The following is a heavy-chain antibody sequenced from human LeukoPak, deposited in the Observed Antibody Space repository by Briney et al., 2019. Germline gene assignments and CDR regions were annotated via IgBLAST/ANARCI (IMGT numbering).Heavy chain of an antibody. V-gene: IGHV1-18*01. CDR1: GYTFTSYG. CDR2: ISAYNGNT. CDR3: ARGPKAVYYMDV. Sequence: ASVKVSCKASGYTFTSYGISWVRQAPGQGLEWMGWISAYNGNTNYAQKLQGRVTMTTDTSASTAYMEPRSLRSDDTAVYYCARGPKAVYYMDVWGKGTTVTVSS. J-gene: IGHJ6*03.